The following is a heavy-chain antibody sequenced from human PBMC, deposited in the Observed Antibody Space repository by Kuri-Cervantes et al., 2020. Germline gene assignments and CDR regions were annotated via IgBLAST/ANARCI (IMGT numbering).Heavy chain of an antibody. CDR3: ARPDGYNYYAFDI. V-gene: IGHV4-59*08. CDR2: IYYSGST. CDR1: GFTFSNAW. J-gene: IGHJ3*02. Sequence: GSLRLSCAASGFTFSNAWMSWIRQPPGKGLEWIGYIYYSGSTYYNPSLKSRVTISVDTSKNQFSLKLSSVTAADTAVYYCARPDGYNYYAFDIWGQGTMVTVSS. D-gene: IGHD5-24*01.